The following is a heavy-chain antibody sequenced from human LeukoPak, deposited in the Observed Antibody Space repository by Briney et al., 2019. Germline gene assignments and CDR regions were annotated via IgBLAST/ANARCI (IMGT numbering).Heavy chain of an antibody. V-gene: IGHV4-59*08. CDR2: IYYSGST. Sequence: PSETLSLTCTDSGGSISSYYWSWIRQPPGKGLEWIGYIYYSGSTNYNPSLKSRVTISVDTSKNQFSLKLSSVTAADTAVYYCARLNYYDSSGYYHNFDYWGQGTLVTVSS. CDR3: ARLNYYDSSGYYHNFDY. CDR1: GGSISSYY. J-gene: IGHJ4*02. D-gene: IGHD3-22*01.